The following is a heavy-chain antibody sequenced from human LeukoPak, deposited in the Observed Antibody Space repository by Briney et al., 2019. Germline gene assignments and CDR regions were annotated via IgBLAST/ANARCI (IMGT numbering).Heavy chain of an antibody. D-gene: IGHD5-18*01. J-gene: IGHJ4*02. V-gene: IGHV1-18*01. CDR3: ARAAMVRGQRVFGY. CDR1: GYTFTSYG. Sequence: ASVKVSCKASGYTFTSYGISWVRQAPGQGLEWMGWISAYNGNTNYAQKLQGRVTMTTDTSTSTAYMELRSLRSDDTAVYYCARAAMVRGQRVFGYWGQGTLVTVSS. CDR2: ISAYNGNT.